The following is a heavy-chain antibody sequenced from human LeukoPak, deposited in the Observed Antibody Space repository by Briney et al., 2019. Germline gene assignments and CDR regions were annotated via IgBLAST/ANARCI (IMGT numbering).Heavy chain of an antibody. J-gene: IGHJ5*02. CDR1: GFTVSSNY. V-gene: IGHV3-53*01. CDR3: ARVHLLTGFFKGWFDP. D-gene: IGHD3-9*01. CDR2: IYSGGST. Sequence: SGGSLRLSCAASGFTVSSNYMSWVRQAPGKGLEWVSVIYSGGSTYYADSVKGRFTISRDNSKNTLYLQMNSLRAEDTAVYYCARVHLLTGFFKGWFDPWGQGTLVSVSS.